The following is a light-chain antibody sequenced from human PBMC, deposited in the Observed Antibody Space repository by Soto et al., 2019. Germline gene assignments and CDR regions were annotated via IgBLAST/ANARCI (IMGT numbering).Light chain of an antibody. J-gene: IGKJ1*01. CDR3: QQYGSSPGT. Sequence: EIVLTQSPGTLSLSPGERATLSCRASQSVSSSYLAWYQQKPGQPTRLLIYGASSRATGIPDRFSGSGTGTDFPLTIRRLEPEDFAVYYCQQYGSSPGTFGQGTKLEIK. CDR1: QSVSSSY. CDR2: GAS. V-gene: IGKV3-20*01.